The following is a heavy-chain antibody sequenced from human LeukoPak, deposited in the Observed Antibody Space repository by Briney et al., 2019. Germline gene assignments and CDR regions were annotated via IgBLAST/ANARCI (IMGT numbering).Heavy chain of an antibody. Sequence: GGSLRLSCAASGFTFSSYSMNWVRQAPGKGLEWVSYISSSSSTIYYADSVKGRFTVSRDNAKNTLYLQMNSLRAEDTAVYYCAELGITMIGGVWGKGTTVTISS. V-gene: IGHV3-48*04. CDR1: GFTFSSYS. CDR2: ISSSSSTI. J-gene: IGHJ6*03. CDR3: AELGITMIGGV. D-gene: IGHD3-10*02.